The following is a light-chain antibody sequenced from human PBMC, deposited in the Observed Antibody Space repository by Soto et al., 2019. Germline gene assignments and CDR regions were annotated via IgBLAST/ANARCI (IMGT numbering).Light chain of an antibody. CDR2: EVN. CDR1: SSDVGGYNY. V-gene: IGLV2-8*01. J-gene: IGLJ1*01. Sequence: QSALTQPRSVSGSRGQSVTISCTGTSSDVGGYNYVSWYQQHPGKAPKLMIYEVNKRPSGVPDRFSGSKSGNTASLTVSGLQAEDEADYYCSSYAGSSNVFGTGTKLTVL. CDR3: SSYAGSSNV.